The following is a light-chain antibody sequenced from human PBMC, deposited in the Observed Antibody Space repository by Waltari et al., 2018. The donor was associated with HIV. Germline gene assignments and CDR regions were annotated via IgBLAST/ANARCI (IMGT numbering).Light chain of an antibody. CDR1: SSDIGIYNL. Sequence: QFALTQPALRSGSPGPSVTHSCTGTSSDIGIYNLVSWYQQHPGKAPKLMIYEVTKRPSGVSNRFSGLQADDEADYYCCSYAGSSKLFGGGTKLTVL. CDR3: CSYAGSSKL. CDR2: EVT. V-gene: IGLV2-23*02. J-gene: IGLJ2*01.